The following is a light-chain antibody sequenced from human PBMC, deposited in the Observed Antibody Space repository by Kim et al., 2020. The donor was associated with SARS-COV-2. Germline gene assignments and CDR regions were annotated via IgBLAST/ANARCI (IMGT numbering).Light chain of an antibody. CDR3: QAWDNYIVI. CDR2: QDT. CDR1: RLGNKY. V-gene: IGLV3-1*01. Sequence: SYELTQPPSVSVSPGQTASITCSGDRLGNKYVSWYQQKPGQSPVLVIHQDTKRPSGIPERLSGSNSGDTATLTISETQAVDEADYYCQAWDNYIVIFGGGTQLIVL. J-gene: IGLJ2*01.